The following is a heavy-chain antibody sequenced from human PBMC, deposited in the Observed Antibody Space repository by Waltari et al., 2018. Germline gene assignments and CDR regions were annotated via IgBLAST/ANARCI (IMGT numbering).Heavy chain of an antibody. D-gene: IGHD2-15*01. CDR3: ARDVYTLGYCSGGSCYSGYFDL. V-gene: IGHV4-59*01. Sequence: GPGLVKPSETLSLTCTVSGGSISSYYWSWIRQPPGKGLEWIGYIYYSGSTNYNPSLKSRVTISVDTSKNQFSLKRSSVTAADTAVYYCARDVYTLGYCSGGSCYSGYFDLWGRGTLVTVSS. CDR1: GGSISSYY. J-gene: IGHJ2*01. CDR2: IYYSGST.